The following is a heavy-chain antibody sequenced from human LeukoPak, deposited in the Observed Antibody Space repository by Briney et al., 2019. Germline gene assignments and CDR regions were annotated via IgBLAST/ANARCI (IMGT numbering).Heavy chain of an antibody. J-gene: IGHJ4*02. V-gene: IGHV3-48*03. D-gene: IGHD6-19*01. Sequence: QPGGSLRLNCAASGLTYNNYEMNWVRTAPGRGLDWVSHVIAGSGATTFYADSVRGRFTISRDNAKNSLYLQMDSLRAEDTAVYYCATKVPGTSHFSSWGQGTLVTVSS. CDR2: VIAGSGATT. CDR1: GLTYNNYE. CDR3: ATKVPGTSHFSS.